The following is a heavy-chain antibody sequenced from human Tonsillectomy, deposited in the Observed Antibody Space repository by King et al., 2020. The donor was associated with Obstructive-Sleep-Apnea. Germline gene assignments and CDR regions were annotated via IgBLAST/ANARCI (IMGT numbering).Heavy chain of an antibody. J-gene: IGHJ4*02. V-gene: IGHV3-7*03. CDR1: EFTFSTYW. D-gene: IGHD1-26*01. CDR3: ARTVGATPFDY. Sequence: VQLVESGGGLVQPGGSLGLSCAASEFTFSTYWMSWVRQAPGKGLEWVANIRQDGNEKYYVGSVKGRFTFSRDNAKSSLYLQMNSLRAEDTAVYYCARTVGATPFDYWGQGTLVTVSS. CDR2: IRQDGNEK.